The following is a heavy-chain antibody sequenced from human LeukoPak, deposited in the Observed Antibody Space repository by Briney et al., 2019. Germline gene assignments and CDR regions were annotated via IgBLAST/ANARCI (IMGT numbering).Heavy chain of an antibody. J-gene: IGHJ3*02. CDR2: ISSSSSYI. Sequence: GGSLRLSCAASGFTFSSYSMNWVRQAPGKGLEWVSSISSSSSYIYYADSVKGRFTISRDNAKNSLYLQMNSLRAEDTAVYYCARDGLTFLEWSYAFDIWGQGTMVTVSS. CDR1: GFTFSSYS. V-gene: IGHV3-21*01. CDR3: ARDGLTFLEWSYAFDI. D-gene: IGHD3-3*02.